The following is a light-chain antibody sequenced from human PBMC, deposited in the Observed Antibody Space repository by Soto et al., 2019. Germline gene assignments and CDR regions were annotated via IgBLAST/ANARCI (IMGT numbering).Light chain of an antibody. CDR1: QGISSY. Sequence: DIQLTQSPSFLSASVGDRVTITCRASQGISSYLAWYQQKPGKAPKLLIYAASTLQSGVPSRFSGSGSGTEFTLTISSLQPEDFETYYCQQLTTFGQGTKLEIK. V-gene: IGKV1-9*01. J-gene: IGKJ2*01. CDR3: QQLTT. CDR2: AAS.